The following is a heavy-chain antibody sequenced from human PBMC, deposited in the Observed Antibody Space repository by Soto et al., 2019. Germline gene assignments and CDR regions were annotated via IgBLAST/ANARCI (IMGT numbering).Heavy chain of an antibody. V-gene: IGHV3-23*01. CDR1: GSTFSSYA. CDR3: AKMSDGWYGAFHV. CDR2: ISGSGGST. Sequence: EVQLLESGGDLVQPGGSLRLSCAASGSTFSSYAMSWVRQAPGKGLEWVSVISGSGGSTFYADSVKGRFTISRDKSKNTLHLQMNSLRAEDTALYFCAKMSDGWYGAFHVWGQRTMVTVSS. D-gene: IGHD6-19*01. J-gene: IGHJ3*01.